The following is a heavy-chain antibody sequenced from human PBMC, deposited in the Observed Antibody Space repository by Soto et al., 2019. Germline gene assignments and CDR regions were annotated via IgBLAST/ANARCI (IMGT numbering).Heavy chain of an antibody. Sequence: QVQLVQSGAEVKKPGASVKVSCKASGYTFTSYAMHWVRRAPAQRLEWMGWINSGNGNTKYSQKSQGRVTITRDTSARTDYMELSSLRSEDTAVFYCARDSDRGYCSGGSCYYYNWFDPWGQGTLVSVSS. D-gene: IGHD2-15*01. CDR3: ARDSDRGYCSGGSCYYYNWFDP. CDR1: GYTFTSYA. J-gene: IGHJ5*02. CDR2: INSGNGNT. V-gene: IGHV1-3*01.